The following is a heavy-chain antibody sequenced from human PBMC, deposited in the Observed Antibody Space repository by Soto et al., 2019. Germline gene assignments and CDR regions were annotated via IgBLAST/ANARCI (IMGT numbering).Heavy chain of an antibody. D-gene: IGHD3-22*01. V-gene: IGHV3-30*18. Sequence: QVQLVESGGGVVQPGRSLRLSCAASGFTFSSYGMHWVRQAPGKGLEWVAAISYDGSNKYYADSVKGRFTISRDNCKNTLYLQMNSLRAEDTAVYYCAKDQARSSGYYYGGKANFDYWGQGTLVTVSS. CDR2: ISYDGSNK. CDR3: AKDQARSSGYYYGGKANFDY. J-gene: IGHJ4*02. CDR1: GFTFSSYG.